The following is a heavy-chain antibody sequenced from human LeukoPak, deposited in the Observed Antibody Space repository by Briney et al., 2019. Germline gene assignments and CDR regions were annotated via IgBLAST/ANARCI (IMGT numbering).Heavy chain of an antibody. CDR1: GFTFSSYA. D-gene: IGHD3-10*01. Sequence: GRSLRLSCAASGFTFSSYAMHWVRQAPGKGLERVAVISYDGSNKYYADSVKGRFTISRDNSKNTLYLQMNSLRAEDTAVYYCARDSALPTWYYYGSGSVLDDYWGQGTLVTVSS. V-gene: IGHV3-30*04. J-gene: IGHJ4*02. CDR3: ARDSALPTWYYYGSGSVLDDY. CDR2: ISYDGSNK.